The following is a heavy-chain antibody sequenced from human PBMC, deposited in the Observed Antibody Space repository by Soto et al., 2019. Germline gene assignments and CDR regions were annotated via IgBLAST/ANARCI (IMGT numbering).Heavy chain of an antibody. CDR2: ISSSSSTI. D-gene: IGHD2-21*02. V-gene: IGHV3-48*04. CDR1: GFTFSSYS. CDR3: VIEGYCGGDCYAFDI. J-gene: IGHJ3*02. Sequence: GGSLRLSCAASGFTFSSYSMNWVRQAPGKGLEWVSYISSSSSTIYYADSVKGRFTISRVNAKNSLYLQMNSLRAEDTAVYYYVIEGYCGGDCYAFDIWGQGTMFTVS.